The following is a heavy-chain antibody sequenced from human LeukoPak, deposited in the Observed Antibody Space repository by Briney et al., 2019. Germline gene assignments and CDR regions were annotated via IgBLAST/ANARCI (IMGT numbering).Heavy chain of an antibody. CDR2: ISAYNGNT. CDR3: ARLTTEHAFDI. J-gene: IGHJ3*02. Sequence: ASVKVSCKASGYTFTSYGISWVRQAPGQGLEWMGWISAYNGNTNYAQKFQGRVTITADKSTSTAYMELSSLRSEDTAVYYCARLTTEHAFDIWGQGTMVTVSS. D-gene: IGHD4-17*01. V-gene: IGHV1-18*01. CDR1: GYTFTSYG.